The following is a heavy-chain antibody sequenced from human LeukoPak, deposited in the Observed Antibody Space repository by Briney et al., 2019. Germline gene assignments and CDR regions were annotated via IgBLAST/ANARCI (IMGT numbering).Heavy chain of an antibody. CDR2: VSADGRTQ. CDR1: GFTFRTYS. Sequence: GGSLRLSCAASGFTFRTYSIHWVRQAPGKGLEWVTVVSADGRTQLYSDSVKGRFIVSRDNSLNTLHLQMNSLRAEDTAVYYCARLDYYYFDYWGQGTLVTVSS. D-gene: IGHD4/OR15-4a*01. V-gene: IGHV3-30*03. CDR3: ARLDYYYFDY. J-gene: IGHJ4*02.